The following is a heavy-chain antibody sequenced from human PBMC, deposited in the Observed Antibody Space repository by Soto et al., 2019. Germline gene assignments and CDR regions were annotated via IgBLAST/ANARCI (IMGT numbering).Heavy chain of an antibody. D-gene: IGHD2-21*02. J-gene: IGHJ4*02. V-gene: IGHV4-30-4*01. CDR1: GGSISSGAYS. Sequence: PSETLSLTCTVSGGSISSGAYSWSWIRHPPGKGLEWIGYIYHSGSTYYIPSLGSRVAISMDRTKNQFSLHLSSVTAADTAVYYCARWYCGGDCYQLDYWGQGTLVTVSS. CDR2: IYHSGST. CDR3: ARWYCGGDCYQLDY.